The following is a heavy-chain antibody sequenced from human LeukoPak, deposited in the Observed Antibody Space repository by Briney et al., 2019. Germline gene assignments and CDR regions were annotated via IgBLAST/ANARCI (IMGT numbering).Heavy chain of an antibody. CDR2: INGNGGGS. CDR1: GFTFSSYA. D-gene: IGHD1-1*01. Sequence: PGGSLRLSCAASGFTFSSYAMSWVRQAPAKGLEWVSSINGNGGGSYYIDSVKGRFTISRDNSKNTLYLQMYSLRAEDTAIYYCAKAPPYTKYFDYWGQGTLLTVSS. V-gene: IGHV3-23*01. J-gene: IGHJ4*02. CDR3: AKAPPYTKYFDY.